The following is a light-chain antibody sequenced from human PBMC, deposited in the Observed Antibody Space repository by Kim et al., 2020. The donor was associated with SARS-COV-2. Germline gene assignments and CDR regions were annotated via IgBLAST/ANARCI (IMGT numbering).Light chain of an antibody. CDR2: DVS. Sequence: GQSITISCTGTSSDVGGYNYVSWYQHHPGKAPKLLIYDVSKRPSGVSNRFSGSKSGNAASLTISGLQAEDEADYYCSSYTTSSTPAFGGGTQLTVL. J-gene: IGLJ3*02. CDR3: SSYTTSSTPA. CDR1: SSDVGGYNY. V-gene: IGLV2-14*03.